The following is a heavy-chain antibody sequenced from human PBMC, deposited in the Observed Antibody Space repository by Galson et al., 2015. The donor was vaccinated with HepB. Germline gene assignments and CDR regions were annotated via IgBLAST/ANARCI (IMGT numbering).Heavy chain of an antibody. CDR2: IRSKANSYAT. Sequence: SLRLSCAASGFTFSGSAMHWVRQASGKGLEWVGRIRSKANSYATAYAASVKGRFTISRDDSKNTAYLQMNSLKTEDTAVYYCTRPYYSGYDYSNDYWGQGTLVTVSS. J-gene: IGHJ4*02. D-gene: IGHD5-12*01. CDR3: TRPYYSGYDYSNDY. CDR1: GFTFSGSA. V-gene: IGHV3-73*01.